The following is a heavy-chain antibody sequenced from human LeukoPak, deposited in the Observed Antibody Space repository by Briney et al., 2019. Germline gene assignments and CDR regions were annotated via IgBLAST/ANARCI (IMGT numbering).Heavy chain of an antibody. CDR1: GFTFSSYA. Sequence: PGGSLSLSCAASGFTFSSYAMSWVRQAPGKGLEWGSAITGSGLSPYLADSVKDRFTISRDNSKNTLYLQMNGLRAEDTAIYYCAKQTTISGVVTAFDYWGQGTLASLSS. CDR2: ITGSGLSP. D-gene: IGHD3-3*01. CDR3: AKQTTISGVVTAFDY. V-gene: IGHV3-23*01. J-gene: IGHJ4*02.